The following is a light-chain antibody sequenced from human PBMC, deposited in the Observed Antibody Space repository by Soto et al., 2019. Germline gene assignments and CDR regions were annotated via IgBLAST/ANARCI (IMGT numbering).Light chain of an antibody. CDR2: NAS. CDR1: QSVRSTY. J-gene: IGKJ1*01. CDR3: QQCSFSPRT. Sequence: EVVLTQSPGTLSLSPGERATLSCRASQSVRSTYLAWYQQKPGQAPRLLIFNASTRAAGIPDRFSGSGSGTDFTLTISRLEPEDSAVYFCQQCSFSPRTFGQGTKVEIK. V-gene: IGKV3-20*01.